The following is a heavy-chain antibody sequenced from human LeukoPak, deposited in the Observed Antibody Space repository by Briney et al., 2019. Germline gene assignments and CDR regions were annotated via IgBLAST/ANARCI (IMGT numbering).Heavy chain of an antibody. Sequence: GGSLRLSCAASGFTVSSNYMSWVRQAPGKGLEWVSVIYSGGSTYYADSVKGRFTISRDNSKNTLYLQMNSLRAEDTAVYYCARPVDSSGYSPYWGQGTLVTVSS. CDR2: IYSGGST. CDR3: ARPVDSSGYSPY. J-gene: IGHJ4*02. V-gene: IGHV3-66*04. CDR1: GFTVSSNY. D-gene: IGHD3-22*01.